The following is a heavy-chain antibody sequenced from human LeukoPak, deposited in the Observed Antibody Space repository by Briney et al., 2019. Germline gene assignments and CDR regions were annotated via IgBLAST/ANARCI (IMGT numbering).Heavy chain of an antibody. J-gene: IGHJ4*02. CDR3: GKTTVGYSSGRYPGWPVDY. V-gene: IGHV3-23*01. CDR1: GFTFNNYA. CDR2: VFGSGASS. Sequence: GGSLRLSCAASGFTFNNYAMYWLRQAPGKGLKWFAGVFGSGASSHYTDSVKGRFTIFRDNSKNTVYLQMNSVRAEDTAVYYCGKTTVGYSSGRYPGWPVDYWGQGTLVTVSS. D-gene: IGHD6-19*01.